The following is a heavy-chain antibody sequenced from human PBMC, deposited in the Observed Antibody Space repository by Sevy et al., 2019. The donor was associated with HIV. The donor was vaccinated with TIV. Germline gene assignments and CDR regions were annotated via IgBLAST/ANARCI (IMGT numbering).Heavy chain of an antibody. CDR1: GFSLTTSGVG. J-gene: IGHJ5*02. D-gene: IGHD3-9*01. V-gene: IGHV2-5*02. CDR2: IYWDDDK. CDR3: AHRPDNYDILTGYFPNWFDP. Sequence: SGPTLVNPTQTLTLTCTFSGFSLTTSGVGVGWIRQHPGKALEWLALIYWDDDKRYSPSLKSRLTITKDTSKNQVVLTMTNMDPVDTATYYCAHRPDNYDILTGYFPNWFDPWGQGTLVTVSS.